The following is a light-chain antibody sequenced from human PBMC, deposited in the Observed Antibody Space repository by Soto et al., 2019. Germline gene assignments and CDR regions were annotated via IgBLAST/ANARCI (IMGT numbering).Light chain of an antibody. CDR3: QVWDAISDHVV. CDR2: DES. CDR1: NIESKT. Sequence: SYELTQPPSVSVAPGQTARITCGGDNIESKTVYWYRQKPGQAPLLVVSDESDRPSGISERLSGSDSGNTATLTISRVDSGDEGDYYCQVWDAISDHVVFGGGTQLTVL. V-gene: IGLV3-21*02. J-gene: IGLJ2*01.